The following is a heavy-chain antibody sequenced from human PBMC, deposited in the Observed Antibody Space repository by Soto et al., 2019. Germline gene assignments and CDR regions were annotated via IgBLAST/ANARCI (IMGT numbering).Heavy chain of an antibody. V-gene: IGHV3-30-3*01. CDR1: GFTFSSYA. CDR2: ISYDGSNK. J-gene: IGHJ6*02. CDR3: ARDAPTLVQARLDDYYYGMDV. D-gene: IGHD6-6*01. Sequence: QVQLVESGGGVVQPGRSLRLSCAASGFTFSSYAMHWVRQAAGKALEWVAVISYDGSNKYYADSVKGRFTISRDNYKNTLYLQMNSLRAEDTAAYYCARDAPTLVQARLDDYYYGMDVWGQVTTVTLS.